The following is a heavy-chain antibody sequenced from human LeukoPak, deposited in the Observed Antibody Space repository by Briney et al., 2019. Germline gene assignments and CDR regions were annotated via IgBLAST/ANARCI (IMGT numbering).Heavy chain of an antibody. CDR3: VRVRHGDSFDF. J-gene: IGHJ4*02. CDR1: GFTFSSLY. V-gene: IGHV3-72*01. CDR2: IRNKAADYST. D-gene: IGHD4-17*01. Sequence: PGGSLRLSCEASGFTFSSLYMDRVRQAPGKGLEWVGRIRNKAADYSTDYASSVKGRFTISRDDSRNSLYLQMSSLKSEDTALYYCVRVRHGDSFDFWGQGTLVTVSS.